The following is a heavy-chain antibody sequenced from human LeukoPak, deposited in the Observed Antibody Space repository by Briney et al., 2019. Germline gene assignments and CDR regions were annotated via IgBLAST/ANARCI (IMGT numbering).Heavy chain of an antibody. V-gene: IGHV1-46*01. Sequence: ASVKVSCKASGYTFTSYFMHWVRPAPGQGRSWMGVFNPSSGSTTYSQKCQGRVTMTRETSTSTVYMDLSSLKSEDTAVYYCARAVGPRGVNWFDPWGQGTLVTVSS. CDR2: FNPSSGST. J-gene: IGHJ5*02. D-gene: IGHD1-26*01. CDR1: GYTFTSYF. CDR3: ARAVGPRGVNWFDP.